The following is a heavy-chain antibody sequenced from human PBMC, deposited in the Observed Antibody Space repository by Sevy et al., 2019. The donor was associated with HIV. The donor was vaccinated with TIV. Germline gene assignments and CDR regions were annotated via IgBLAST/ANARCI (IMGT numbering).Heavy chain of an antibody. Sequence: GGSLRLSCAASGFTFSTYGMHWVRQAPGRGLEWVAFMRFDGTIKYHRDSVKGRFSISRDNSKNTLYLQMNSLRVDDTAVYFCAKVLHIVEVPAAIDYYYGMDVWGQGTTVTVSS. CDR1: GFTFSTYG. V-gene: IGHV3-30*02. CDR2: MRFDGTIK. J-gene: IGHJ6*02. CDR3: AKVLHIVEVPAAIDYYYGMDV. D-gene: IGHD2-2*01.